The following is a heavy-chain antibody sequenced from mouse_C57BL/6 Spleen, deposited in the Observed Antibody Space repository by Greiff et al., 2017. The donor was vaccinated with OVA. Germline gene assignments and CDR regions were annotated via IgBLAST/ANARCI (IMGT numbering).Heavy chain of an antibody. CDR3: ARNEYYYYFDY. J-gene: IGHJ2*01. Sequence: EVQLQQSGPELVKPGASVKMSCKASGYTFTDYYMNWVKQSPGQSLEWIGDINPNNGGTSYNEKFKGKATLTVDKSSSTAYMELSSLTSEDSAVXYCARNEYYYYFDYWGQGTTLTVSS. V-gene: IGHV1-26*01. CDR2: INPNNGGT. CDR1: GYTFTDYY. D-gene: IGHD1-1*01.